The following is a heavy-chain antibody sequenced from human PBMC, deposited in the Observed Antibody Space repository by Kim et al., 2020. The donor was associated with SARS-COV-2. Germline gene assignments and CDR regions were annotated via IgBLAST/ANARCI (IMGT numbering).Heavy chain of an antibody. D-gene: IGHD5-18*01. V-gene: IGHV5-51*01. J-gene: IGHJ4*02. Sequence: SPSFQGQVTISADKSISTAYLQWSSLKASDTAMYYCARLPRGYSYGYVDYWGQGTLVTVSS. CDR3: ARLPRGYSYGYVDY.